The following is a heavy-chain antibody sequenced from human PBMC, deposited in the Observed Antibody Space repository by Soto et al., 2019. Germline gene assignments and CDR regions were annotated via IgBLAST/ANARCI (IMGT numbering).Heavy chain of an antibody. CDR1: GGTFSSYT. V-gene: IGHV1-69*02. D-gene: IGHD5-12*01. Sequence: SVKVSCKASGGTFSSYTISWVRQAPGQGLEWMGRIIPILGIANYAQKFQGRVTITADKSTSTAYMELSSLRSEDTAVYYCARALDSGYDSPFDYWGQGTLVTVSS. CDR3: ARALDSGYDSPFDY. J-gene: IGHJ4*02. CDR2: IIPILGIA.